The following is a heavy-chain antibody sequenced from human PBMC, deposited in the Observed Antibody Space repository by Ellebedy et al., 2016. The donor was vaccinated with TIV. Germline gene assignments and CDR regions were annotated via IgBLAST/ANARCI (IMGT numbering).Heavy chain of an antibody. Sequence: GESLKISCKGSAYRFSTYWIGWVRQMPGKGLEWMGIIFPGDSDTRYSPSFQGQVTLSADKSIRPAYLQWGSLKASDTAIYYCARLDTQYYDFWTGYSEGWYFDLWGRGTLVTVSS. J-gene: IGHJ2*01. CDR3: ARLDTQYYDFWTGYSEGWYFDL. CDR2: IFPGDSDT. V-gene: IGHV5-51*01. CDR1: AYRFSTYW. D-gene: IGHD3-3*01.